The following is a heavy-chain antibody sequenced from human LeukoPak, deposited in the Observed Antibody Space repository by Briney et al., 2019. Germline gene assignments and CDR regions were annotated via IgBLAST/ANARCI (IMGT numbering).Heavy chain of an antibody. CDR1: GFTFSSYG. D-gene: IGHD5-12*01. J-gene: IGHJ4*02. V-gene: IGHV3-30*18. CDR3: AKAVATTKTIPHDY. Sequence: SGRSLRLSCAASGFTFSSYGMHWVRHAPGKVLEWVAVISYDGSNKYYADSVKGRFTISRDNSKNTLYLQMNSLRAEDTAVYYCAKAVATTKTIPHDYWGQGTLVTVSS. CDR2: ISYDGSNK.